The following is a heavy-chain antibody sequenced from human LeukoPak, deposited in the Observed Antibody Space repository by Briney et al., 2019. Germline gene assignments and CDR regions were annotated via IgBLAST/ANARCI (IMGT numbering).Heavy chain of an antibody. D-gene: IGHD6-19*01. CDR3: AKSVPYSSDWYDRQPYFDL. J-gene: IGHJ4*02. V-gene: IGHV1-46*01. CDR1: GYTFTNYY. Sequence: ASVKVSCEASGYTFTNYYMHWVRQAPGEGLAWMGMINPSGGDTTYAQFLQDRLAMTRDTSTSTVYMELSSLTSDDTAVYFCAKSVPYSSDWYDRQPYFDLWGQGTLVTVSS. CDR2: INPSGGDT.